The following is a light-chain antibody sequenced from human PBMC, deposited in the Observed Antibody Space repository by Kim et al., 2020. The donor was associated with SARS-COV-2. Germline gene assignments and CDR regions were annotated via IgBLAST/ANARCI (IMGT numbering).Light chain of an antibody. CDR3: QSWESSTFWV. CDR1: KLGNKY. Sequence: SYELTQPPSVSVSPGQTASITCSGDKLGNKYACWYQQKPGQPPVLVIYQDSKRPSGIPERFSGSNSGNTATLTISGTQAMDEADYYCQSWESSTFWVFGG. V-gene: IGLV3-1*01. J-gene: IGLJ3*02. CDR2: QDS.